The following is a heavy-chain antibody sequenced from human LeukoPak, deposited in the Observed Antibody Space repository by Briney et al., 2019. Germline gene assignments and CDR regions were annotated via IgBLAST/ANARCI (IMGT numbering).Heavy chain of an antibody. D-gene: IGHD3-9*01. J-gene: IGHJ4*02. CDR1: GGSISSSNW. V-gene: IGHV4-4*02. Sequence: SETLSLTCAVSGGSISSSNWWSWVRQPPGKGREWIGESYHIGSTNYNPSLKSRVTISVDTSKNQFSLKLSSVTAADTAVYYCAREGNYDILTGYYNVFDYWGQGTLVTVSS. CDR3: AREGNYDILTGYYNVFDY. CDR2: SYHIGST.